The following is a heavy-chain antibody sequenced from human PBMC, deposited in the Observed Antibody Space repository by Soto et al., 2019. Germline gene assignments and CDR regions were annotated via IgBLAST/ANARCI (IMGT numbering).Heavy chain of an antibody. V-gene: IGHV4-30-4*01. CDR1: GDSISSADYY. CDR2: IFYSGTT. Sequence: SETLSLTCTVSGDSISSADYYWSWIRQTPGKGLEWIGHIFYSGTTYYNPSLKSRLTISVDTSKNHFSLRLTSVTAADTAVYYCARDLWVEPELYYCGIDVWGQGTTVTVSS. CDR3: ARDLWVEPELYYCGIDV. J-gene: IGHJ6*02. D-gene: IGHD1-1*01.